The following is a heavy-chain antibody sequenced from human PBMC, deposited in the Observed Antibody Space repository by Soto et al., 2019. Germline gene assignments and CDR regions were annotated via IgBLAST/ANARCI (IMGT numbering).Heavy chain of an antibody. CDR2: MNPNSGNT. Sequence: QVQLVQSGAEVKKPGASVKLSCKASGYTFTSYDINWVRPATGQGLEWMGWMNPNSGNTGYAQKFQGRLTMTRNTSISTAYMELSSLRSEDTAVYYCARRGYSSSWYYYYYYGMDVWGQGITVTVSS. J-gene: IGHJ6*02. CDR3: ARRGYSSSWYYYYYYGMDV. V-gene: IGHV1-8*01. D-gene: IGHD6-13*01. CDR1: GYTFTSYD.